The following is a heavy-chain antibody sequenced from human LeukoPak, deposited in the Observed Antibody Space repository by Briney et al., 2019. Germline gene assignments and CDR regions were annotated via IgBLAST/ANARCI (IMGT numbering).Heavy chain of an antibody. CDR1: GYTFTSYY. CDR3: ARDPYYYGSGHYMDV. D-gene: IGHD3-10*01. V-gene: IGHV1-46*01. Sequence: EASVKVSCKASGYTFTSYYMHWVRQAPGEGLEWMGIINPSGGSTSYAQKFQGRVTMTRDMSTSTVYMELSSLRSEDTAVYYCARDPYYYGSGHYMDVWGKGTTVTISS. CDR2: INPSGGST. J-gene: IGHJ6*03.